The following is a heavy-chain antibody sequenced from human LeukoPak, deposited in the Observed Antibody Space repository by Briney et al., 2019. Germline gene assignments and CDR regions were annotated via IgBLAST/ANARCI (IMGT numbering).Heavy chain of an antibody. CDR3: AKCMGATYYYYYMDV. V-gene: IGHV3-20*04. CDR2: INWNGGST. CDR1: GFTFDDYG. D-gene: IGHD1-26*01. Sequence: GGSLRLSCAASGFTFDDYGMSWVRQAPGKGLEWVSGINWNGGSTGYADSVKGRFTISRDNSKNTLYLQMNSLRAEDTAIYYCAKCMGATYYYYYMDVWGKGSTVTVSS. J-gene: IGHJ6*03.